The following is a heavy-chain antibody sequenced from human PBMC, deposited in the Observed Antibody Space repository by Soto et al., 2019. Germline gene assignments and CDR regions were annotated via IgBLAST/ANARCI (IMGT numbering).Heavy chain of an antibody. D-gene: IGHD3-10*01. V-gene: IGHV3-20*04. CDR1: GFTFDDYG. J-gene: IGHJ4*02. CDR3: AKSQSPMVRGDMEAFDY. Sequence: EVQLVESGGGVVRPGGSLRLSCVASGFTFDDYGMSWVRQVPGKGLEWVSGINWNGDTTHYADSVKGRFTISRDNAKYSIYLQMNSLRAEDTAWYYCAKSQSPMVRGDMEAFDYWGQGTLVTVSS. CDR2: INWNGDTT.